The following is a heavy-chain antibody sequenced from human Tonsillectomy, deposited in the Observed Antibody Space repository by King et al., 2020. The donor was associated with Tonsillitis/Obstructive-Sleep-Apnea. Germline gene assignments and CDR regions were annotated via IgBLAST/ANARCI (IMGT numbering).Heavy chain of an antibody. CDR1: GGSISSYY. J-gene: IGHJ4*02. CDR3: AGMNKIDY. D-gene: IGHD1/OR15-1a*01. Sequence: MQLQESGPGLVKPSETLSLTCTVSGGSISSYYWTWIRQPPGKGLEWIGYIYYSGSTNYNTNYNPSLKSRVTISVDTSKNQFSLNLSSVTAADTAVYYCAGMNKIDYRGQGTLVTVSS. CDR2: IYYSGSTNYNT. V-gene: IGHV4-59*08.